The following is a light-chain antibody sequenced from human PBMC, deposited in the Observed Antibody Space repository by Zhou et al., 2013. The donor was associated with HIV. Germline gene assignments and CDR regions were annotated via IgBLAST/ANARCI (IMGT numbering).Light chain of an antibody. Sequence: AIRMTQSPSSLSASTGDRVTITCRASQGISSYLAWYQQKPGKAPKLLIYAASTLQSGVPSRFSGSGSGTDFTLTISCLQSEDFATYYCQQYSSSSTFGQGTKVEIK. CDR1: QGISSY. CDR3: QQYSSSST. CDR2: AAS. J-gene: IGKJ1*01. V-gene: IGKV1-8*01.